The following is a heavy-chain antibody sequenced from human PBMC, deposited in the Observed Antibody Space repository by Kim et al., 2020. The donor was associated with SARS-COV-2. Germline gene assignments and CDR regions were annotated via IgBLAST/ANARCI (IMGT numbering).Heavy chain of an antibody. D-gene: IGHD6-19*01. Sequence: EYAASGKGRFTISRDDSKNSLYLQMNSLKTEDTAVYYCARENGWSVSFGYWGQGTLVTVSS. V-gene: IGHV3-72*01. CDR3: ARENGWSVSFGY. J-gene: IGHJ4*02.